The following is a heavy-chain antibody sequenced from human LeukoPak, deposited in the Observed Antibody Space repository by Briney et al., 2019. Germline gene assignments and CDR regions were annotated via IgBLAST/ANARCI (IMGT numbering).Heavy chain of an antibody. J-gene: IGHJ3*02. D-gene: IGHD1-14*01. CDR2: IKQDGSVK. CDR3: ARDVLAAGATGTFDI. Sequence: GGSLRLSCAASGLTFSGYDMHWVRQAPGKGLEWVANIKQDGSVKYYVDSVKGRFTISRDNAKTSLYLQMNSLRAEDTAVYYCARDVLAAGATGTFDIWGQGTMVTVSS. CDR1: GLTFSGYD. V-gene: IGHV3-7*03.